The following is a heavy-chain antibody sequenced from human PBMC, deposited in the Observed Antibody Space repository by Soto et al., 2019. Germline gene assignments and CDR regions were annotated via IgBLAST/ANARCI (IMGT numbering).Heavy chain of an antibody. CDR3: ARRYGASFDY. Sequence: PSETLSLTCAVSGGSISSNNWWSWVRQSPGKGLKWIGEIYHSGSTNYNPSLKSRVTISVDTSKNQFSLKLSSVTAADTAVYYCARRYGASFDYWGQGTLVTVSS. D-gene: IGHD4-17*01. J-gene: IGHJ4*02. V-gene: IGHV4-4*02. CDR1: GGSISSNNW. CDR2: IYHSGST.